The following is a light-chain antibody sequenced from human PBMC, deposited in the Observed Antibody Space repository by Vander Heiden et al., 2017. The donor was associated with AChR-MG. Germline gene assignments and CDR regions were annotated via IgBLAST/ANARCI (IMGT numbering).Light chain of an antibody. J-gene: IGLJ3*02. CDR2: EVS. CDR1: SSNLGVYHY. CDR3: TAYTITNTWV. V-gene: IGLV2-14*01. Sequence: HSALTPPAPVSGSPGPSITLSCTGTSSNLGVYHYVSWYQQHPGKAPKLMTYEVSKRPSGVSTRFSGAKSGNTASLTISGLQAEDEADYYCTAYTITNTWVFGGGTKVTVL.